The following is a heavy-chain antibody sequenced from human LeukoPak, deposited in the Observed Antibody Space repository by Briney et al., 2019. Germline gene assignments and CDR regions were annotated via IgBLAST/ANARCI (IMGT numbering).Heavy chain of an antibody. CDR1: GGSISSYY. CDR3: ARGSRRYCSGGSCYSELVH. Sequence: SETLSLTCTVSGGSISSYYWSWIRQPPGKGLEWMGYIYYSGSTNYNPSLKSRVTISVDTSKNQFSLKLSSVTAADTAVYYCARGSRRYCSGGSCYSELVHWGQGTLVTVSS. V-gene: IGHV4-59*01. J-gene: IGHJ4*02. D-gene: IGHD2-15*01. CDR2: IYYSGST.